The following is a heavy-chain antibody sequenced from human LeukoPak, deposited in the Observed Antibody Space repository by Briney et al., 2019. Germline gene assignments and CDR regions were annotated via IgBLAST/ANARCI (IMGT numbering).Heavy chain of an antibody. CDR2: ITEDGTEK. CDR3: ARALDSSGYYLFDSFDI. D-gene: IGHD3-22*01. V-gene: IGHV3-7*01. Sequence: GGSLRLSCAASGFTCSSYWMSWVRQAPGKGLEWLAPMASITEDGTEKSFVYSVKGRFTISRDIAKNSLYLQMNSLRAEDTAVYYCARALDSSGYYLFDSFDIWGQGTMVTVSS. J-gene: IGHJ3*02. CDR1: GFTCSSYW.